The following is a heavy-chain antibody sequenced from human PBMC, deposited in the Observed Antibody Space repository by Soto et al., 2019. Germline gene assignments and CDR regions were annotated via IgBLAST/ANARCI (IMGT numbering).Heavy chain of an antibody. CDR2: IYYSGST. D-gene: IGHD3-22*01. J-gene: IGHJ6*03. CDR1: GGSISSSSYY. CDR3: ASRGGSGYNYYYYYMDV. Sequence: PSETLSLTCTVPGGSISSSSYYWGWIRRPPGKGLEWIGSIYYSGSTYYNPSLKSRVTISVDTSKNQFSLKLSSVTAADTAVYYCASRGGSGYNYYYYYMDVWGKGTTVTVSS. V-gene: IGHV4-39*01.